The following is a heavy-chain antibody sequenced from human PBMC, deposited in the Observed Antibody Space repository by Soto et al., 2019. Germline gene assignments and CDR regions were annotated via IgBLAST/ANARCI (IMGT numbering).Heavy chain of an antibody. CDR3: ARPPDCSGGSCYGGMDV. Sequence: PGESLKISCKGSGYSFTSYWISWVRQMPGKGLEWMGRIDPSDSYTNYSPSFQGHVTISADKSISTAYLQWSSLKASDTAMYYCARPPDCSGGSCYGGMDVWGQRTTLTVSS. CDR2: IDPSDSYT. D-gene: IGHD2-15*01. J-gene: IGHJ6*02. CDR1: GYSFTSYW. V-gene: IGHV5-10-1*01.